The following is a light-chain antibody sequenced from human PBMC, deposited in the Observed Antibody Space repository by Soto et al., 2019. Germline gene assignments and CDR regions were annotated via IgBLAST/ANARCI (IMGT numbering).Light chain of an antibody. V-gene: IGKV3-20*01. CDR1: QSISNNY. J-gene: IGKJ4*01. Sequence: EIVLTQSPGTLSLSPGERATLSCRASQSISNNYLAWYQQKPGQAPRLLIYEASIRATGISDRFSAGGSGTDFTLTINRLEPEDFAVYYCHQYATSPLTFGGGTKVEIK. CDR2: EAS. CDR3: HQYATSPLT.